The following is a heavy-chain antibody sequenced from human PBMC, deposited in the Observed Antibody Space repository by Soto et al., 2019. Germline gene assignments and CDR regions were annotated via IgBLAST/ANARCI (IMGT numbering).Heavy chain of an antibody. D-gene: IGHD1-7*01. CDR2: IYTSGST. Sequence: SETLSLTCTVSGGSISSYYWSWIRQPAGKGLEWIGRIYTSGSTNYNPSLKSRVTMSVXXXXXXFXLXLXXXTAAXTAVYYCARELELGFDYWGQGTLVTVSS. CDR1: GGSISSYY. J-gene: IGHJ4*02. V-gene: IGHV4-4*07. CDR3: ARELELGFDY.